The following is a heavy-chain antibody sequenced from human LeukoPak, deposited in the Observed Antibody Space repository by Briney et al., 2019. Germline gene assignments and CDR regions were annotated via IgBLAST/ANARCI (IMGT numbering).Heavy chain of an antibody. CDR1: GFTFSSYS. V-gene: IGHV3-21*01. Sequence: GGSLRLSCAASGFTFSSYSMNWVRQAPGKGLEWVSSISSSSSYIYYADSVKGRFTISRDNAKNSLYLQMNSLRAEDTAVYYCARAIKEWELPVDAFDIWGQGTMVTVSS. CDR3: ARAIKEWELPVDAFDI. CDR2: ISSSSSYI. D-gene: IGHD1-26*01. J-gene: IGHJ3*02.